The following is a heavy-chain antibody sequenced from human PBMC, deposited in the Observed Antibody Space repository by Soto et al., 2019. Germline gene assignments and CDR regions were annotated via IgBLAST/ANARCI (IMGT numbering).Heavy chain of an antibody. CDR1: GFSLTTHGVG. CDR3: AQAYSDSSSYYYYFDY. CDR2: IYWDDDK. J-gene: IGHJ4*02. D-gene: IGHD3-22*01. Sequence: SGPTLMNPTQTLTLTCSFSGFSLTTHGVGVGWIRQPPGKALEWLALIYWDDDKRYSPSLKSRLTITKDTSRKQVVLTMTNMDPVDTATYYCAQAYSDSSSYYYYFDYWGQGTLVTVYS. V-gene: IGHV2-5*02.